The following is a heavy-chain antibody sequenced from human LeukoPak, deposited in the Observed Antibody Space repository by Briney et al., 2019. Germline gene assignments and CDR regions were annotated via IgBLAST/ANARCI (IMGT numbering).Heavy chain of an antibody. CDR2: IYYSGST. CDR3: ARDNSYGNDY. V-gene: IGHV4-30-4*08. D-gene: IGHD5-18*01. CDR1: GGSISSGDYY. J-gene: IGHJ4*02. Sequence: SETLSLTCTVSGGSISSGDYYWSWIRQPPGKGLEWIGYIYYSGSTYYNPSLKSRVTMSVDTSKNQFSLKLSSVTAADTAVYYCARDNSYGNDYWDQGTLVTVSS.